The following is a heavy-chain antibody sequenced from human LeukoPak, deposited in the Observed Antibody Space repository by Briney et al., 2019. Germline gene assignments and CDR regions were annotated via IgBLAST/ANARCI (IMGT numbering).Heavy chain of an antibody. V-gene: IGHV3-74*01. D-gene: IGHD2/OR15-2a*01. CDR3: ARVTFTNGMDV. Sequence: PGGSLRLSCAASGFTFSTNLMHWVRQVPGKGLEWVSRISSDGSSTSYADSVKGRFTMSRDNAKNTLYLQMNSLRAEDTAVYYCARVTFTNGMDVWGQGTTVTVSS. J-gene: IGHJ6*02. CDR1: GFTFSTNL. CDR2: ISSDGSST.